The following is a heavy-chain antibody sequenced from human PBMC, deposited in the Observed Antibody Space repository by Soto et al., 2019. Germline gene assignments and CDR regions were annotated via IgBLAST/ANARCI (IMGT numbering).Heavy chain of an antibody. V-gene: IGHV4-30-2*01. D-gene: IGHD2-2*01. CDR3: ARVPDY. Sequence: QLQLQESGSGLGKPSQTLSLTRAVSGGSFSSGGYSWSWLRQPPGKGLEWIGYMYHSGSTYYNPSLKSRVTISIDRSKNQFSLKLSSVTAADTAVYYCARVPDYWGQGILVTVSS. J-gene: IGHJ4*02. CDR2: MYHSGST. CDR1: GGSFSSGGYS.